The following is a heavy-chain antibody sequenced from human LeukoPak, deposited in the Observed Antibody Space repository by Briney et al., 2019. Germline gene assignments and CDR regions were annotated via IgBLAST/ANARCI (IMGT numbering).Heavy chain of an antibody. V-gene: IGHV4-59*01. D-gene: IGHD3-9*01. J-gene: IGHJ4*02. CDR2: INYSGST. CDR1: GGSISSYY. CDR3: ASGILTGLDYFDY. Sequence: SETLSLTCTVSGGSISSYYWSWIRQPPGKGLEWIDYINYSGSTNCNPSLKSRVTISVDTSKNQFSLKLTSVTAADTAVYYCASGILTGLDYFDYWGQGTLVTVAS.